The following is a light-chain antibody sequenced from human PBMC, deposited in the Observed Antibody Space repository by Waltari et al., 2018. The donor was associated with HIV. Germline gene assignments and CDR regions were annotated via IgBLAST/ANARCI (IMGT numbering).Light chain of an antibody. CDR2: SNN. J-gene: IGLJ3*02. V-gene: IGLV1-47*02. CDR3: ATRDGSLKV. CDR1: TSNIGSNY. Sequence: QSVLTQPPSASGTPGQGVTLSCVGATSNIGSNYVYWYQQLPGTAPKVLIYSNNQRPSGVPDRFSGSKSGASASLTISGLRSADEAVYFCATRDGSLKVFGGGTKLTVL.